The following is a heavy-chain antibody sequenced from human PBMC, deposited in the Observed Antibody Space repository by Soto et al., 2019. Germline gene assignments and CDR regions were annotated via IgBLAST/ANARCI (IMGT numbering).Heavy chain of an antibody. CDR3: ARDRRGAARLWFDT. D-gene: IGHD6-6*01. CDR2: IISIFGTA. CDR1: GGTFSSYA. V-gene: IGHV1-69*06. Sequence: SVKVSCKASGGTFSSYAISWERQAPGQGLEWMGGIISIFGTANYAQKFQGRVTITADKSTSTAYMELSSLRSEDTAVYYCARDRRGAARLWFDTWGQGTLVTVSS. J-gene: IGHJ5*02.